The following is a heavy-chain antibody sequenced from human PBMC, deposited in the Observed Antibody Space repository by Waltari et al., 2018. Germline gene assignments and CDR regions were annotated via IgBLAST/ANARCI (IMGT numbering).Heavy chain of an antibody. Sequence: QITLKESGPTLVTPTQTLTLTCTFSGFSLSTSGVGVGWTRQPPGKALEWLAIIYWNDERYSPSLKSRLTITKDTSKNQVVLTMTNMDPVDTATYYCVHRRHCDGSSCLQSWFDPWGQGTLVTVSS. D-gene: IGHD2-15*01. CDR1: GFSLSTSGVG. CDR3: VHRRHCDGSSCLQSWFDP. J-gene: IGHJ5*02. CDR2: IYWNDE. V-gene: IGHV2-5*01.